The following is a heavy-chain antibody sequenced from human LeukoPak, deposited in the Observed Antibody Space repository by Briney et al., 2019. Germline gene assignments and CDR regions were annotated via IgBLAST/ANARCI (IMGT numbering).Heavy chain of an antibody. Sequence: HGESLKISCATSGYSFTSYWIAWVRQMPGQGLEWMGIVYPSDSDTRYSPSFQGQVTISVDKSSRTVYLQWSSLQASDTAIYYCARPGHMDLAAHFQHWGHVTLVTASS. CDR3: ARPGHMDLAAHFQH. CDR2: VYPSDSDT. J-gene: IGHJ1*01. V-gene: IGHV5-51*01. D-gene: IGHD2-2*03. CDR1: GYSFTSYW.